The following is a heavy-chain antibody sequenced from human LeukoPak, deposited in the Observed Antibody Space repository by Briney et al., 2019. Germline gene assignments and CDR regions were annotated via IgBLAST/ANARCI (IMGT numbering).Heavy chain of an antibody. CDR2: IYWSSSGT. J-gene: IGHJ4*02. CDR3: AKDVGKWESLHFFDY. V-gene: IGHV3-9*02. CDR1: GFNSEDHA. Sequence: GGSLRLSCVVSGFNSEDHAMHWVRQAPGKGLEWVSGIYWSSSGTGYADSVKGRFTVSRDSAKNSLYLQMNSLRGDDTAVYYCAKDVGKWESLHFFDYWGQGTLVTVSS. D-gene: IGHD1-26*01.